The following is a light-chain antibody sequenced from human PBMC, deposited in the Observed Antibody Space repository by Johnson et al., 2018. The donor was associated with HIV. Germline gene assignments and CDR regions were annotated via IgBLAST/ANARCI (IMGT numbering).Light chain of an antibody. CDR3: GTWDSSLSAPYV. V-gene: IGLV1-51*02. CDR2: KDD. CDR1: SSTIGNNY. J-gene: IGLJ1*01. Sequence: QSVLTQPPSVSAAPGQKVTISCSGSSSTIGNNYVSWYQLLPGTAPRLLIYKDDKRPSGIPDRFSGSKSGTSATLGITGLQTGDEAGYYCGTWDSSLSAPYVFGTGTKITVL.